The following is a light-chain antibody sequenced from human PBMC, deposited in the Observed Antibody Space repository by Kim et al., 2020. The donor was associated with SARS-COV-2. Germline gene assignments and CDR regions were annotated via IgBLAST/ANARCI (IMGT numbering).Light chain of an antibody. V-gene: IGLV2-8*01. CDR2: EVN. Sequence: GQSATISCTGTSSDVGGYNYVSWYQQHPGKAPQLMIYEVNKRPSGVPDRFSGSKSGNTASLTVSGLQAEDEADYYCSSYAGSNNLVFGGGTQLTVL. J-gene: IGLJ2*01. CDR1: SSDVGGYNY. CDR3: SSYAGSNNLV.